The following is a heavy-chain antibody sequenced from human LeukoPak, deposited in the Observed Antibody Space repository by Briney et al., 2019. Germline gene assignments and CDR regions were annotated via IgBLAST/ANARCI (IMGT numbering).Heavy chain of an antibody. Sequence: GGSLRLSCAASGFTFSSYAMSWVRQAPGKGLEWVSAISGSGGNTYYADSVEGRFTISRDNSKNTLYLQMNSLRAEDTAVYYCAKNMAVAGTSAWFDPWGQGTLVTVSS. J-gene: IGHJ5*02. CDR2: ISGSGGNT. CDR1: GFTFSSYA. D-gene: IGHD6-19*01. V-gene: IGHV3-23*01. CDR3: AKNMAVAGTSAWFDP.